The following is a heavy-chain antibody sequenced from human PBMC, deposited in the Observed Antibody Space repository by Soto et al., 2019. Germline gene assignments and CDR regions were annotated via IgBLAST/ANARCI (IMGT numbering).Heavy chain of an antibody. Sequence: EVQLLESGGGLVQPAGSLRLSCAASGFTFSSYAMSWVRQAPGKGLEWVSAISGRGGSTYYADSVKGRLTIARENSKNKVYLHMNRLRAEDTAVYYCEKDLTGLRGFDSQISPPGDFDIWGQGTMVTVSS. CDR3: EKDLTGLRGFDSQISPPGDFDI. CDR1: GFTFSSYA. J-gene: IGHJ3*02. D-gene: IGHD3-16*01. V-gene: IGHV3-23*01. CDR2: ISGRGGST.